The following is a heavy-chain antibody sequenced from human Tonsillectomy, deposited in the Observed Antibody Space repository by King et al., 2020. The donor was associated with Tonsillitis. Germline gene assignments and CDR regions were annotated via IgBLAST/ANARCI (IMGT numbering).Heavy chain of an antibody. Sequence: VQLVESGGGLVQPGGSLRLSCAASGFTFCRYWMSWVRQAPGRGREWVANLKQDGSGKYSVDSVKGRFTNSRDNSKNSLYLEMNSLRGEETAVYYCARVGGWGWFDPWGQGTLVTVSS. D-gene: IGHD3-16*01. CDR2: LKQDGSGK. J-gene: IGHJ5*02. CDR3: ARVGGWGWFDP. V-gene: IGHV3-7*04. CDR1: GFTFCRYW.